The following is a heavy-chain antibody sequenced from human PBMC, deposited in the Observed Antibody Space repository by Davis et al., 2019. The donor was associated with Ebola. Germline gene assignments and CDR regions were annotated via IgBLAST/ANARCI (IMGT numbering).Heavy chain of an antibody. V-gene: IGHV3-33*08. CDR3: TRLWRLRAISIDY. Sequence: GESLKISCAASGFTFSSYGMHWVRQAPGKGLEWVAVIWYDGSNKYYADSVKGRFTISRDNSKNTLYLQMNSLKTEDTAVYYCTRLWRLRAISIDYWGQGTLVTVSS. D-gene: IGHD5-12*01. CDR2: IWYDGSNK. J-gene: IGHJ4*02. CDR1: GFTFSSYG.